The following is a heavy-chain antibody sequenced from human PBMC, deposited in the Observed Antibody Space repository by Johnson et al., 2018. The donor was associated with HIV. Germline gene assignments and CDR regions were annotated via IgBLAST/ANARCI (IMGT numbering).Heavy chain of an antibody. D-gene: IGHD6-13*01. J-gene: IGHJ3*02. V-gene: IGHV3-13*01. CDR1: GFTFSSYD. CDR2: IGPAGDT. CDR3: ARGSWLAAAAPGAFDI. Sequence: VQLVESGGGLIQPGGSLRLSCAASGFTFSSYDMHWVRQTTGKGLEWVSAIGPAGDTYYPGSVTGRFPISRENAKHSLYLQMNSLRAGETAVYYGARGSWLAAAAPGAFDIWGQGTMVTVSS.